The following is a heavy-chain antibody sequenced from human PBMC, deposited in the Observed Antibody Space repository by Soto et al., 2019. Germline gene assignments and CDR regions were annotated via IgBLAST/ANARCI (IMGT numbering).Heavy chain of an antibody. CDR1: GGTFSSYA. V-gene: IGHV1-69*01. CDR2: IIPIFGTA. J-gene: IGHJ5*02. D-gene: IGHD3-3*01. CDR3: AREKGITIFGVDNGXXXP. Sequence: QVQLVQSGAEVKKPGSSVKVSCKASGGTFSSYAISWVRQAPGQGLEWMGGIIPIFGTANYAQKFQGRVTITADESTSTAYMELSSLRYXDTAVYYCAREKGITIFGVDNGXXXPXGQGTLX.